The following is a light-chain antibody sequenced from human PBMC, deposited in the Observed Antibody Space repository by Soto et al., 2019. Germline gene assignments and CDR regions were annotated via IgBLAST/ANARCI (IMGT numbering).Light chain of an antibody. Sequence: QSVLTQPASVSGSLGQSITMSCTGTSTDVGGYNFVSWYQQHPDKAPKLLIYEVTNRPSGVSNRFSGSKSGNTASLNISGLQAEDEADYYCSSYTRTGTPVFGTGTKLTVL. CDR3: SSYTRTGTPV. CDR2: EVT. V-gene: IGLV2-14*01. J-gene: IGLJ1*01. CDR1: STDVGGYNF.